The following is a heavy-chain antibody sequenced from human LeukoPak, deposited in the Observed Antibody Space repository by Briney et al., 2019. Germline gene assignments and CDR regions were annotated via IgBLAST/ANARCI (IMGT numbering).Heavy chain of an antibody. V-gene: IGHV3-74*03. D-gene: IGHD3-10*01. CDR1: GLTFSEYW. CDR3: TSGIGAYDY. Sequence: GGSLRLSCAVSGLTFSEYWMHWVRQDAGKGLVWVAGISKDGGSTEYADFVKGRCTISRDNAKNTLYLQMNSLTVDDTAVYYCTSGIGAYDYWGLGAQVTVSS. CDR2: ISKDGGST. J-gene: IGHJ4*02.